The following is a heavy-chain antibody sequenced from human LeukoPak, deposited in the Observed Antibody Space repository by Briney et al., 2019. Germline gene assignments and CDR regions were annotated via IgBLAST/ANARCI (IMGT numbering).Heavy chain of an antibody. J-gene: IGHJ4*02. V-gene: IGHV3-23*01. D-gene: IGHD3-22*01. CDR2: ISGSGGST. CDR1: GFTFSSYA. Sequence: GGSLRLFCAASGFTFSSYAMSWVRQPPGKGLEWVSAISGSGGSTYYADSVKGRFTISRDNSKNTLYLQMNSLRAEDTAVYYCAREGYYYDSSGYYSWGQGTLVTVSS. CDR3: AREGYYYDSSGYYS.